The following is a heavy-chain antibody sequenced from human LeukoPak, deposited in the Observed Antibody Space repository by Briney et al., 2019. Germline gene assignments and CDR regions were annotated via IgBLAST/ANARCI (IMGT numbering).Heavy chain of an antibody. CDR1: GYSISSGYY. V-gene: IGHV4-38-2*02. CDR3: ASSPTVTWYYYYYYMDV. J-gene: IGHJ6*03. D-gene: IGHD4-17*01. Sequence: SETLSLTCTVSGYSISSGYYWGWIRQPPGKGLEWIGSIYYSGSTYYNPSLKSRVTISVDTSKNQFSLKLSSVTAADTAVYYCASSPTVTWYYYYYYMDVWGKGTTVTVSS. CDR2: IYYSGST.